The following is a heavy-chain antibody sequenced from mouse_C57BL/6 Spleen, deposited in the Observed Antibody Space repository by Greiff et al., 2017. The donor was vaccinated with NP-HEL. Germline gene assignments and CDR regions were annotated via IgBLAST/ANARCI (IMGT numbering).Heavy chain of an antibody. V-gene: IGHV1-80*01. CDR2: IYPGDGDT. CDR3: ARYYSNYFDY. D-gene: IGHD2-5*01. J-gene: IGHJ2*01. Sequence: QVQLKQSGAELVKPGASVKISCKASGYAFSSYWMNWVKQRPGQGLEWIGKIYPGDGDTNYNGKFKGKATLTADKSSSTAYMQLSSLTSEDSAVYFCARYYSNYFDYWGQGTTLTVSS. CDR1: GYAFSSYW.